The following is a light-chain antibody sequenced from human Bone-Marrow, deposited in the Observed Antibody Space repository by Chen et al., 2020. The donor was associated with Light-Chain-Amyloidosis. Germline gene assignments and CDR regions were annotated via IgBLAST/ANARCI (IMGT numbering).Light chain of an antibody. J-gene: IGLJ2*01. CDR2: GNS. V-gene: IGLV1-40*01. Sequence: QSVLTQPPSVSGAPGQRVTISCTGSSSNIGAGYDVHWYQQSPGTAPKLLIQGNSNRPAGVPDRFAVSKSDTAASLAITGLQAEDEADYYCQSYDSSLSRPVFGGGTTLTVL. CDR1: SSNIGAGYD. CDR3: QSYDSSLSRPV.